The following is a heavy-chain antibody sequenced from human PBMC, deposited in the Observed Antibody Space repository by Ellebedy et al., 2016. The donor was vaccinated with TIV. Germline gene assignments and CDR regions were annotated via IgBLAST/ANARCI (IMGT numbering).Heavy chain of an antibody. D-gene: IGHD3-16*01. CDR2: IYYSGST. CDR1: GGSISSYY. J-gene: IGHJ4*02. V-gene: IGHV4-59*01. Sequence: MPSETLSLTCTVSGGSISSYYWSWIRQPPGKGLEWIGYIYYSGSTNYNPSLKSRVTISVDTSKNQFSLKLSSVTAADTAVYYCALQGDGLTSFDYWGQGTLVTVSS. CDR3: ALQGDGLTSFDY.